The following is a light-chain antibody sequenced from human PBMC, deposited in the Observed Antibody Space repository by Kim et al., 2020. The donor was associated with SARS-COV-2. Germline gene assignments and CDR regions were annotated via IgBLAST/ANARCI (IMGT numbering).Light chain of an antibody. V-gene: IGKV3-15*01. Sequence: SLAPGERATLPCRASQSISSSLAWYQQKPGQAPRVLIYGASARATGIPARFSGSGSGTEFTLTISNLQSEDFAVYYCQQYAYWRAFGQGTRLETK. CDR1: QSISSS. CDR2: GAS. CDR3: QQYAYWRA. J-gene: IGKJ5*01.